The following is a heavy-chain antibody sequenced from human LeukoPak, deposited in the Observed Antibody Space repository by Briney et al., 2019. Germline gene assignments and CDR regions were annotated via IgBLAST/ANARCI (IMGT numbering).Heavy chain of an antibody. Sequence: GGSLRLSCAASGFTFSSYAMSWVRQAPGKGLEWVSVISASGGSTYYADSVKGRFTISRDNSKNALYLQMNSLRAEDTAVYYCAKEYCSGGSCYPYFDYWGQGTLVTVSS. J-gene: IGHJ4*02. CDR1: GFTFSSYA. D-gene: IGHD2-15*01. CDR2: ISASGGST. V-gene: IGHV3-23*01. CDR3: AKEYCSGGSCYPYFDY.